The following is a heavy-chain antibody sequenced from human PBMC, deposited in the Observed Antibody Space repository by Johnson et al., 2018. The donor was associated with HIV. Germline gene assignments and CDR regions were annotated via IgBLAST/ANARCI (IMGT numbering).Heavy chain of an antibody. CDR1: GFTFSNAW. CDR2: IKSKTDGGTT. V-gene: IGHV3-15*01. J-gene: IGHJ3*02. CDR3: TTDGINLIVVSPGAFDI. Sequence: VQLVESGGGLVKPGGSLRLSCAGSGFTFSNAWMTWVRQAPGKGLEWVGRIKSKTDGGTTDYAAPVKGRFTISRDDSKNTLYLQMNSLKTEDTAVYYCTTDGINLIVVSPGAFDIWGQGTMVTVSS. D-gene: IGHD3-22*01.